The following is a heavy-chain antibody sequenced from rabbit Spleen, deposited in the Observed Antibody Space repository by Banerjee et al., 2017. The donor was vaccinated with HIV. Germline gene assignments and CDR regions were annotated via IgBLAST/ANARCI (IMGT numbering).Heavy chain of an antibody. J-gene: IGHJ4*01. CDR3: ARAPYSQWGYVATL. CDR1: GFSFSSSYW. D-gene: IGHD7-1*01. CDR2: IGTANSNT. V-gene: IGHV1S45*01. Sequence: QEQLEESGGDLVKPEGSLTLTCTASGFSFSSSYWICWVRQAPGKGLEWIGCIGTANSNTYYTDWAKGRFTISKTSSTTVTLQLNSLTAADTATYFCARAPYSQWGYVATLWGQGTLVTVS.